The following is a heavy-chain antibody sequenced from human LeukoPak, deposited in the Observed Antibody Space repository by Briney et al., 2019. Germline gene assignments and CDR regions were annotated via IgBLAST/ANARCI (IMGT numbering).Heavy chain of an antibody. J-gene: IGHJ4*02. CDR3: AKDSDWDGGSYDY. CDR1: GFTFSIYG. V-gene: IGHV3-30*02. CDR2: IRYDGSNK. Sequence: PGGSLRLSCAASGFTFSIYGLHWVRQTPGKGLEWVAFIRYDGSNKYYADSVKGRFTISRDNSKNTLYLQMNSLRAEDTAVYYCAKDSDWDGGSYDYWGQGTLVTVSS. D-gene: IGHD1-26*01.